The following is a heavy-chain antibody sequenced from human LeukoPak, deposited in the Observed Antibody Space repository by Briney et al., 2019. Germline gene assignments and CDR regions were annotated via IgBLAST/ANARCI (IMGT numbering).Heavy chain of an antibody. CDR2: VYYTGST. CDR3: ARHSGSGSLSRPFDP. V-gene: IGHV4-39*01. CDR1: GPSVTSGGFY. D-gene: IGHD3-10*01. J-gene: IGHJ5*02. Sequence: PSETLSLTCSVSGPSVTSGGFYWGWLRQPPGKGLQWLATVYYTGSTYYNPSLRSRVTISIGTSKNQFSLSLRSLIAADTAVYYCARHSGSGSLSRPFDPWGQGTLVTVSS.